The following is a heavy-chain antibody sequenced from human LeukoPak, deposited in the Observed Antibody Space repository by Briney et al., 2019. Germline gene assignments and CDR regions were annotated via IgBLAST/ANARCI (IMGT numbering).Heavy chain of an antibody. J-gene: IGHJ4*02. D-gene: IGHD6-25*01. CDR1: GYTFTSYD. V-gene: IGHV1-8*01. Sequence: ASVKVSCKASGYTFTSYDINWVRQATGQGLEWMGWMNPNSGNTGYAQKFQGRVTMTRNTSISTAYMELSSLRSEDTAVYYCARVEKIKAAFDYWGQGTLVTVSS. CDR3: ARVEKIKAAFDY. CDR2: MNPNSGNT.